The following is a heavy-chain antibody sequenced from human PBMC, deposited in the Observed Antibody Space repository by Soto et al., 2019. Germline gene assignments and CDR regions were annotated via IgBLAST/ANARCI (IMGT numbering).Heavy chain of an antibody. Sequence: SETLSLTCAVCGGSFSGYYWSWIRQPPGKGLEWIGEINHSGSTNYNPSLKSRVTISVDTSKNQFSLKLSSVTAADTAVYYCARGRGYCSGGSCRKPFDYWGQGTLVTVSS. CDR3: ARGRGYCSGGSCRKPFDY. D-gene: IGHD2-15*01. CDR1: GGSFSGYY. V-gene: IGHV4-34*01. J-gene: IGHJ4*02. CDR2: INHSGST.